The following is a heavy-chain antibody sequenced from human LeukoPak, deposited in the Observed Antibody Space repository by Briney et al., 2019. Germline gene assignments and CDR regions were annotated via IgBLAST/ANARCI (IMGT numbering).Heavy chain of an antibody. CDR3: ARDLLAAAGLVDY. J-gene: IGHJ4*02. Sequence: SETLSLTCTVSGGSISCGDYYWSWIRQPPGRGLEWIGYIYYSGSTYYNPSLKSRVTISVDTSKNQFSLKLSSVTAADTAVYYCARDLLAAAGLVDYWGQGTLVTVSS. D-gene: IGHD6-13*01. CDR2: IYYSGST. V-gene: IGHV4-30-4*08. CDR1: GGSISCGDYY.